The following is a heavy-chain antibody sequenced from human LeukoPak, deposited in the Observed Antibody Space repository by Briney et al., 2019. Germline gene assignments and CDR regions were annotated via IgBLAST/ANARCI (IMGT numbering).Heavy chain of an antibody. D-gene: IGHD2-2*01. Sequence: GSLRLSCAASGFIFSDHWMSWVRQPPGKGLEWIGEINHSGSTNYNPSLKSRVTISVDTSKNQFSLKLSSVTAADTAVYYCARAARDVVVPAAPFDYWGQGTLVTVSS. V-gene: IGHV4-34*01. CDR2: INHSGST. J-gene: IGHJ4*02. CDR3: ARAARDVVVPAAPFDY. CDR1: GFIFSDHW.